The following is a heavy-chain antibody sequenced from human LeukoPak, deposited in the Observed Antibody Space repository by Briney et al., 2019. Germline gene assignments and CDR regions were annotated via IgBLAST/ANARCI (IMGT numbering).Heavy chain of an antibody. V-gene: IGHV3-7*03. CDR1: GFTFSSYW. Sequence: GGSLRLSCAASGFTFSSYWMSWVRQAPGKGLEWVANIKQDGSEKYYVDSVKGRFTISRDNAKNSLYLQMNSLRAEDTALYYCARVVFQLRGAFDIWGQGTMVTVSS. CDR3: ARVVFQLRGAFDI. J-gene: IGHJ3*02. CDR2: IKQDGSEK. D-gene: IGHD4-17*01.